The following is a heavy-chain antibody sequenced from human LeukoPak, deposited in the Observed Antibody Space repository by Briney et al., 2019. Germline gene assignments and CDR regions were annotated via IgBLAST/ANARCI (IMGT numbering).Heavy chain of an antibody. CDR3: AKGRALEVVAAFNY. V-gene: IGHV3-23*01. Sequence: PGGSLRLSCAVSGFTFNNYALGWVRQAPGKGLEWVSAISASGANTYYADSVKGRFTISRDYSKNTLYLQMNSLRAGDTAVYYCAKGRALEVVAAFNYWGQGTVVTVSS. CDR1: GFTFNNYA. CDR2: ISASGANT. D-gene: IGHD2-15*01. J-gene: IGHJ4*02.